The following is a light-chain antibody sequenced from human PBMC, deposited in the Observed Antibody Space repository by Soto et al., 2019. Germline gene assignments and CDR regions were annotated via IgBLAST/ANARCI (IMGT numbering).Light chain of an antibody. CDR3: ISYTSSSTRPL. V-gene: IGLV2-14*01. CDR1: SSDVGGYNY. J-gene: IGLJ2*01. Sequence: QSVLTQPASVSGSPGQSITISCTGTSSDVGGYNYVSWYQQHPGKAPKLMIYDVSNRPSGVSNRFSDSKSGNTASLTISPLQSEEEADYYVISYTSSSTRPLFGGGNKLTVL. CDR2: DVS.